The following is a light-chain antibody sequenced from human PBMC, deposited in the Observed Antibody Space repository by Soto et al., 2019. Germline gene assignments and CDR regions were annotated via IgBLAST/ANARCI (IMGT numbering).Light chain of an antibody. CDR2: GAS. Sequence: EIVLTQSPGTLSLSPGETATLSCRSSQSVSSNYLAWYQQKPGQAPRLLIYGASSRATGIPDRFSGSGSGTDFTLTISRLEPEDFAVYYCQQYGSSLITFGQGTRLEI. V-gene: IGKV3-20*01. CDR3: QQYGSSLIT. J-gene: IGKJ5*01. CDR1: QSVSSNY.